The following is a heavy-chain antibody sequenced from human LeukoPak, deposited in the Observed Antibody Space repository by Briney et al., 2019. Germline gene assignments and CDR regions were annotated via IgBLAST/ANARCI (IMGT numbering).Heavy chain of an antibody. Sequence: SQTLSLTCTVSGGSISSDNYFWNWIRQPAGKGLEWIGRIYTSGSTNYNPSLKSRVTISVDTSKNQFSLKLTSLTAADAAVYYCARDRSTTVTPRAFDIWGQGTMVTVSS. CDR1: GGSISSDNYF. CDR3: ARDRSTTVTPRAFDI. CDR2: IYTSGST. V-gene: IGHV4-61*02. J-gene: IGHJ3*02. D-gene: IGHD4-17*01.